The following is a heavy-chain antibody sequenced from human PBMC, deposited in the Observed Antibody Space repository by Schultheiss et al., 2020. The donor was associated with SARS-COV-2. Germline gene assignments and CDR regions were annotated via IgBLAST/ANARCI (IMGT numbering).Heavy chain of an antibody. J-gene: IGHJ4*02. CDR3: ARVRRTMGGSDY. CDR1: GGSISNYY. CDR2: IYYSGST. D-gene: IGHD1-1*01. Sequence: SETLSLTCTVPGGSISNYYWSWIRQPPGKGLEWIGYIYYSGSTNYNPSLKSRVTISVDTSKNQFSLKLSSVNAADTAVYYCARVRRTMGGSDYWGQGTLVTVYS. V-gene: IGHV4-59*08.